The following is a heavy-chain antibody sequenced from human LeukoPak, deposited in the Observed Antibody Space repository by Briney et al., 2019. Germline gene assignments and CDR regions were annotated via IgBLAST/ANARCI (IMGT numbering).Heavy chain of an antibody. D-gene: IGHD5-24*01. J-gene: IGHJ4*02. V-gene: IGHV4-39*07. CDR3: ARSHERGYNSFEFDY. CDR2: IYYSGST. Sequence: SETLSLTCTVSGGSISSSSYYWGWIRQPPGKGLEWIGSIYYSGSTYYNPSLKRRVTISVDTSKNQFSLKLSSVAAADTAVYYCARSHERGYNSFEFDYWGQGTLVTVSS. CDR1: GGSISSSSYY.